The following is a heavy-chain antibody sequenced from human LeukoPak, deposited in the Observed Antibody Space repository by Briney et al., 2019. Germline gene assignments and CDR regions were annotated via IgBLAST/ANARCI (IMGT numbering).Heavy chain of an antibody. D-gene: IGHD2-15*01. J-gene: IGHJ4*02. V-gene: IGHV3-23*01. CDR1: GFTFSDYV. Sequence: GGSLRLSCAASGFTFSDYVMSWVRQAPGKGLEWVSGTSTSGGSTYYADSVKGRFTISRDNSKNTLSLQMTSLRAEDTAVYYCATARGGYWGQGTLVTVSS. CDR2: TSTSGGST. CDR3: ATARGGY.